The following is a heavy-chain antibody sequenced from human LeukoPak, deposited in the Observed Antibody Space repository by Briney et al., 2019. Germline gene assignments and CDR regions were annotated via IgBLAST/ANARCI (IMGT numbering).Heavy chain of an antibody. CDR2: IYYSGST. CDR3: AREGDYYDSSGYYDY. J-gene: IGHJ4*02. CDR1: GGSISSGDYY. V-gene: IGHV4-30-4*01. Sequence: SQTLSLTCTVSGGSISSGDYYWSWIRQPPGKGLEWIGYIYYSGSTYYNPSLKRRVTISVDTSKNQFSLKLSSVTAADTAVYYCAREGDYYDSSGYYDYWGQGTLVTVSS. D-gene: IGHD3-22*01.